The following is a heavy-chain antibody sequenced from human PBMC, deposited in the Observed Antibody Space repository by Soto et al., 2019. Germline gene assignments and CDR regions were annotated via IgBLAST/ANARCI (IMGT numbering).Heavy chain of an antibody. CDR3: AKGAEGYVVSSLDY. CDR1: GSFFRNKA. V-gene: IGHV3-23*01. J-gene: IGHJ4*02. Sequence: EVQLLESGGGFVQPGGPWRLSLQASGSFFRNKALPGSPQAPGKGWGWVSAITSTGSSTYYADSVKGRFTISRDNSKNTLYLQINSLTAEDTAVYYCAKGAEGYVVSSLDYWGQGTLVTVSS. D-gene: IGHD5-12*01. CDR2: ITSTGSST.